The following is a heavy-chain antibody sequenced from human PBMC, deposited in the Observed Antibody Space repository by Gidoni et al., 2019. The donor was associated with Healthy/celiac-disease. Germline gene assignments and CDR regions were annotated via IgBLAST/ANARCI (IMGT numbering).Heavy chain of an antibody. CDR2: ISYDGSNK. D-gene: IGHD3-3*01. Sequence: QVQLVESGGGVVQPGRSLRLSCSASGFPFRSYAMHWVRQAPGKGLEWVAVISYDGSNKYYADSVKGRFTISRDNSKNTLYLQMNSLRAEDTAVYYCARDGAYYDFWSGQNYLDYWGQGTLVTVSS. V-gene: IGHV3-30-3*01. J-gene: IGHJ4*02. CDR3: ARDGAYYDFWSGQNYLDY. CDR1: GFPFRSYA.